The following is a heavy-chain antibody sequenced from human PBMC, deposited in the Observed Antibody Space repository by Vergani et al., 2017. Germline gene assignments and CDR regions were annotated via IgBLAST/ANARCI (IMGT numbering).Heavy chain of an antibody. Sequence: EVQLVESGGGLVQPGGSLRLSCAASGFTFSSYWMSWVRQAPGKGLEWVANIKQDGSEKYYVDSVKGRFTISRDNAKNSLYLQMNSLRAEDTAVYYCAKDRPAMIPRRGAFDIWGQGTMVTVSS. V-gene: IGHV3-7*03. D-gene: IGHD3-22*01. CDR2: IKQDGSEK. CDR1: GFTFSSYW. J-gene: IGHJ3*02. CDR3: AKDRPAMIPRRGAFDI.